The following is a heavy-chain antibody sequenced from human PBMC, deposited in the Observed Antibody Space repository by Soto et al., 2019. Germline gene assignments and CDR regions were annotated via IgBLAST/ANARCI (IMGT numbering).Heavy chain of an antibody. CDR2: IYYSGSN. CDR1: GGSISSGAHY. J-gene: IGHJ4*02. V-gene: IGHV4-31*03. D-gene: IGHD4-17*01. Sequence: QVQLQESGPGLVKPSQTLSLTCTVSGGSISSGAHYWSWIRQLPGKGLEWIGNIYYSGSNYYNPSLKSRVTISVDTSNNQFSLNLSSVTAAVTAIYYCARDRYGVPRGDYFDSWGQGILVTVSS. CDR3: ARDRYGVPRGDYFDS.